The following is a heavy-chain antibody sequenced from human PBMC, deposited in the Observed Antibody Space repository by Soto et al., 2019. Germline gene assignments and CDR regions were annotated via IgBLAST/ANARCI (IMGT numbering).Heavy chain of an antibody. CDR1: GYTFASYA. CDR3: ARQGVALELDF. Sequence: ASVKVSCKASGYTFASYAISWMRQAPGQGLEWMGWISAYNGNTNYAQKLQGRVTMTTDTSTCTAYMELRSLRSDDTAVYYCARQGVALELDFWGQGTLVTVSS. V-gene: IGHV1-18*01. D-gene: IGHD2-21*01. J-gene: IGHJ4*02. CDR2: ISAYNGNT.